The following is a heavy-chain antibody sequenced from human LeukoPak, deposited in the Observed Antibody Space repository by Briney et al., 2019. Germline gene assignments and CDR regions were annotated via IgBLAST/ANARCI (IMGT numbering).Heavy chain of an antibody. CDR3: AKDGGGYSYGYFDY. V-gene: IGHV3-9*01. CDR2: ISWNSGSI. CDR1: GFTFDDYA. Sequence: PGGSLRLSCAASGFTFDDYAMHWVRQAPGKGLEWVSGISWNSGSIGYADSGEGRFTISRDNAKNSLYLQMNSLRAEDTALYYCAKDGGGYSYGYFDYWGQGTLVTVSS. J-gene: IGHJ4*02. D-gene: IGHD5-18*01.